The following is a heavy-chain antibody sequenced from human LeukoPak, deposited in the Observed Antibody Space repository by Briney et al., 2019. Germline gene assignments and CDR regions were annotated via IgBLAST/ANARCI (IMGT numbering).Heavy chain of an antibody. V-gene: IGHV3-33*06. CDR1: GFVFSNYG. Sequence: PGGSLRLSCAASGFVFSNYGMHWVRQAPGEGLEWVAGIWRDGSKTNYADSVKGRFTISRDNAKNTVSLQMNSLRAEDTAMYYCAKDGSGPYNRLFDPWGEGTWVSVSS. CDR3: AKDGSGPYNRLFDP. J-gene: IGHJ5*02. CDR2: IWRDGSKT. D-gene: IGHD1-14*01.